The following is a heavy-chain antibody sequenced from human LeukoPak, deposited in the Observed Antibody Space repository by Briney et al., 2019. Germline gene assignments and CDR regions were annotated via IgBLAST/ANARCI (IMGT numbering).Heavy chain of an antibody. J-gene: IGHJ4*02. Sequence: GASVRVSCKASGYTFTSYGISWVRQAPGQGLEWLGWISTYNGNTHYAQKLQGRVTMTTDTSTTTAYMELRSLRSDDTVVYYCARDYRTGFDYWGQGTLVTVSS. CDR2: ISTYNGNT. CDR3: ARDYRTGFDY. D-gene: IGHD7-27*01. V-gene: IGHV1-18*01. CDR1: GYTFTSYG.